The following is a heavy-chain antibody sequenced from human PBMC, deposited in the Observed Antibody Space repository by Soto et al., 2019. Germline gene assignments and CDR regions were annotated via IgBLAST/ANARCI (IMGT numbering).Heavy chain of an antibody. CDR1: GFTFSSYG. CDR3: AGSWYPYNYFDY. V-gene: IGHV3-33*01. D-gene: IGHD6-13*01. J-gene: IGHJ4*02. CDR2: IWYDGSNK. Sequence: GGSLRLSCAASGFTFSSYGMHWVRQTPGKGLEWVAVIWYDGSNKYYADSVKGRFTISRDNSKNTLYLQMNSLRAEDTAVYYCAGSWYPYNYFDYWGQGTLVTVSS.